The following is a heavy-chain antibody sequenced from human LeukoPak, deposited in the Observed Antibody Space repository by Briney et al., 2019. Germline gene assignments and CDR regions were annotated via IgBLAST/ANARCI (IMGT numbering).Heavy chain of an antibody. D-gene: IGHD3-9*01. J-gene: IGHJ4*02. CDR3: AKMTGYYIGGFDY. CDR2: ISGSGGST. CDR1: GFTFSSYA. Sequence: QAGGSLRLSCAASGFTFSSYAMSWVRQAPGKGLEWVSAISGSGGSTYYADSVKGRFTISRDNSKNTLYLQMNNLRAEDTAVYYCAKMTGYYIGGFDYWGQGTLVTVSS. V-gene: IGHV3-23*01.